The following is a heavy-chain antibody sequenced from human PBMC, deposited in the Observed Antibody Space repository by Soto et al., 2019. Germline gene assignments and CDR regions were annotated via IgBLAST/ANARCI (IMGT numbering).Heavy chain of an antibody. V-gene: IGHV3-30*18. CDR1: GFTFNIYG. J-gene: IGHJ4*02. CDR2: ISYDGNNQ. Sequence: VKLVESGGGVVQPGGSLRLSCAASGFTFNIYGMHWVRQAPDKGLEWVALISYDGNNQYYADSVKGRFTISRDNSKNTLFLQMNSLRADDTAVYYCAKDQASGQGSFDSWGQGTLVTVSS. CDR3: AKDQASGQGSFDS.